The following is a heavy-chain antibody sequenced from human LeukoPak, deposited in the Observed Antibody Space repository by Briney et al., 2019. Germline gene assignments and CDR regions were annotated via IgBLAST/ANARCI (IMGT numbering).Heavy chain of an antibody. V-gene: IGHV3-74*01. CDR2: INSDGSST. D-gene: IGHD3-10*01. CDR3: ARDGTTFGELSL. Sequence: GGSLRLSCAASGYTFGDYGMSWVRQAPGKGLVWVSRINSDGSSTSYADSVKGRFTISRDNAKNTLYLQMNSLRAEDTAVYYCARDGTTFGELSLWGQGTLVTVSS. J-gene: IGHJ4*02. CDR1: GYTFGDYG.